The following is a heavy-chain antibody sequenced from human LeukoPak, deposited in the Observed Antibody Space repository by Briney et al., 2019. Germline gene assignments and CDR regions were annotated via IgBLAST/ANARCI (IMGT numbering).Heavy chain of an antibody. D-gene: IGHD3-16*02. CDR2: INPNSGDT. CDR3: AREALTDYVWGSYRRGPTYFDY. Sequence: ASVKVSCKASGYTFTDYYMHWVRQAPGQGLEWMGWINPNSGDTNYAQKFQGRVTMTRDTSISTAYMELSRLRSDDTAVYYCAREALTDYVWGSYRRGPTYFDYWGQGTLVTVSS. CDR1: GYTFTDYY. J-gene: IGHJ4*02. V-gene: IGHV1-2*02.